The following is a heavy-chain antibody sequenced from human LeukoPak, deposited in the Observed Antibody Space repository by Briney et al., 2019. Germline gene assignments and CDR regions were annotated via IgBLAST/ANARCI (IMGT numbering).Heavy chain of an antibody. CDR1: GGSISSSSYY. J-gene: IGHJ4*01. Sequence: SETLSLTCTVSGGSISSSSYYWGWIRQPPGKGLEWIGSIYYSGSTYYNPSLKSRVTISVDTSKNQFSLKLSSVTAADTAVYYCAVLYDFWSGYFDYWGQEPWPPSPQ. CDR3: AVLYDFWSGYFDY. V-gene: IGHV4-39*01. D-gene: IGHD3-3*01. CDR2: IYYSGST.